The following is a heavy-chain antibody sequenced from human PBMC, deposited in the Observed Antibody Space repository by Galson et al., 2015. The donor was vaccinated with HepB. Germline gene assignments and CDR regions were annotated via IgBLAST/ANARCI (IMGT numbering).Heavy chain of an antibody. V-gene: IGHV3-48*01. Sequence: SLRLSCAASGFTFSSYSMNWVRQAPGKGLEWVSYISSSSSTIYYADSVKGRFTISRDNAKNSLYLQMNSLRAEDTAVYYCARRYYYDSSGYSYWGQGTLVTVSS. CDR3: ARRYYYDSSGYSY. CDR2: ISSSSSTI. D-gene: IGHD3-22*01. J-gene: IGHJ4*02. CDR1: GFTFSSYS.